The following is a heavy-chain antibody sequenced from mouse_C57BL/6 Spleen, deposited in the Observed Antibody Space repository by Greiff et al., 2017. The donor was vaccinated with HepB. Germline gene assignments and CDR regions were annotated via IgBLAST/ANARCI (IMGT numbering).Heavy chain of an antibody. V-gene: IGHV2-2*01. J-gene: IGHJ2*01. CDR3: AGGRSNWDGYFYY. Sequence: KQSGPGLVQPSQSLSITCTVSGFSLTSYGVHWVRQSPGKGLVWLGVIWSGGSTDYNAAFISRLSISKDNSKSQVFFKMNSLKADNTAIYYCAGGRSNWDGYFYYWGQGTTLTVSS. D-gene: IGHD4-1*01. CDR1: GFSLTSYG. CDR2: IWSGGST.